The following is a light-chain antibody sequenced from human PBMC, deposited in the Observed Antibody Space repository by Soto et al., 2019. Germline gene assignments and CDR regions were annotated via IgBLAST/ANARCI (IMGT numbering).Light chain of an antibody. CDR3: QQHPHLSCT. CDR1: QSAGNF. V-gene: IGKV3D-15*01. CDR2: YIS. Sequence: EIVMKQSPSALSVSPGEAASLSCTASQSAGNFLAWYQQKPGQAPRLLIYYISTRATGIPARFSGSWSGTEFTLTISSLQPEDSAVYYCQQHPHLSCTFGQGTRLEI. J-gene: IGKJ5*01.